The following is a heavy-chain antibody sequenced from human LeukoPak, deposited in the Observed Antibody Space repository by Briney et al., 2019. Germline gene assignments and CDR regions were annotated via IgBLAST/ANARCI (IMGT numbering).Heavy chain of an antibody. Sequence: GGSLRLSFAASGFTFNNYVMSWVRQAPGKGLEWVSTISGSGGSKHYAESVKGRFTISRDNSNNTLYLQMNSLRAEDTAFYYCARDLKGYSDYEFSDYWGQGTLVTVSS. CDR1: GFTFNNYV. V-gene: IGHV3-23*01. D-gene: IGHD5-12*01. CDR3: ARDLKGYSDYEFSDY. CDR2: ISGSGGSK. J-gene: IGHJ4*02.